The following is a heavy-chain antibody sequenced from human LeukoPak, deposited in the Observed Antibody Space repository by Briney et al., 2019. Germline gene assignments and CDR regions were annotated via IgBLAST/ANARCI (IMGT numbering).Heavy chain of an antibody. CDR3: AREVNCSGGSCYSRGGGFDY. CDR1: GGSFSGYY. CDR2: INHSGST. D-gene: IGHD2-15*01. Sequence: SETLSLTCAVYGGSFSGYYWSRIRQPPGKGLEWIGEINHSGSTNYNPSLKSRVTISVDTSKNQFSLKLSSVTAADTAVYYCAREVNCSGGSCYSRGGGFDYWGQGTLVTVSS. V-gene: IGHV4-34*01. J-gene: IGHJ4*02.